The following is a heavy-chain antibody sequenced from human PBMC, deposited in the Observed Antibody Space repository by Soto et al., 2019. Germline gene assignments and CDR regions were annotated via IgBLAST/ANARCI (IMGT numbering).Heavy chain of an antibody. CDR2: MNPNTGNS. D-gene: IGHD1-1*01. J-gene: IGHJ4*02. CDR1: GYTFTSYN. V-gene: IGHV1-8*01. CDR3: ARRAETNGWNGFGADKYYFDF. Sequence: ASVKVSCKASGYTFTSYNIYWVRQATGQGLEWMGWMNPNTGNSAYAQKFQGRVTVTSDTSINTVHMELSSLRSEDTAVYYCARRAETNGWNGFGADKYYFDFWGQGTLVTVSS.